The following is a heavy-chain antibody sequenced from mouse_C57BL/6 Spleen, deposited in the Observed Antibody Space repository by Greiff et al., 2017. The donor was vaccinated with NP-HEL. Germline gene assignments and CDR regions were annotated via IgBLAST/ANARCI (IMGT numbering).Heavy chain of an antibody. CDR1: GYAFSSSW. Sequence: VQLQQSGPELVKPGASVKISCKASGYAFSSSWMNWVKQRPGKGLEWIGRIYPGDGDTNYNGKFKGKATLTADKSSSTAYMQLSSLTSEDSAVYFCARRYGSSPCFDYWGQGTTLTVSS. CDR2: IYPGDGDT. D-gene: IGHD1-1*01. V-gene: IGHV1-82*01. CDR3: ARRYGSSPCFDY. J-gene: IGHJ2*01.